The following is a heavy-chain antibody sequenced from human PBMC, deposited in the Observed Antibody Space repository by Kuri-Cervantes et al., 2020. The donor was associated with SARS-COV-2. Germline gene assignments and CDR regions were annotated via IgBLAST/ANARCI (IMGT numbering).Heavy chain of an antibody. CDR2: ISYDGSNK. D-gene: IGHD1-26*01. CDR3: ARASGGSYYGAFDI. V-gene: IGHV3-30-3*01. J-gene: IGHJ3*02. CDR1: GFTFSSYA. Sequence: GGSLRLSCAASGFTFSSYAMHWVRQAPGKGLEWVAVISYDGSNKYYADSVKGRFTISRDNSKNTLYLQMTSLRAEDTAVYYCARASGGSYYGAFDIWGQGTMVTVSS.